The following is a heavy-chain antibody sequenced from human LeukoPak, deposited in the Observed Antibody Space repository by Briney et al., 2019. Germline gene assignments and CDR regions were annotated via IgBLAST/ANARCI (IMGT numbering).Heavy chain of an antibody. CDR1: GYTFTGYY. CDR2: INPNSGDT. CDR3: ATQRGSYLWRTDFDY. D-gene: IGHD3-16*01. J-gene: IGHJ4*02. V-gene: IGHV1-2*02. Sequence: ASVKVSCKASGYTFTGYYMHWVRQAPGQGLEWRGWINPNSGDTKYAQKFQGRVTMTRDTSISTAYMELSRLRSDDTAVYYCATQRGSYLWRTDFDYWGQGTLVTVSS.